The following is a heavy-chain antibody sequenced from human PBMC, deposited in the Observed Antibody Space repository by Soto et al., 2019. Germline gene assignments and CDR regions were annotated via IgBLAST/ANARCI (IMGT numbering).Heavy chain of an antibody. Sequence: PGGSLRLSCAASGFTFSSYAISWVGQAPGKGLEWVSAISGSGGSTYYADSVKGRFTISRDNSKNTLYLQMNSLRAEDTAVYYCAKGSPMVRGRRVGNYFDYWGQGTLVTVYS. CDR2: ISGSGGST. CDR1: GFTFSSYA. CDR3: AKGSPMVRGRRVGNYFDY. V-gene: IGHV3-23*01. J-gene: IGHJ4*02. D-gene: IGHD3-10*01.